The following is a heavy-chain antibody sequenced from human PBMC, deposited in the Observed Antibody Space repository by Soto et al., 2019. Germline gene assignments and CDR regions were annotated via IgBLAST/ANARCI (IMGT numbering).Heavy chain of an antibody. V-gene: IGHV1-69*01. CDR2: FLPIFGTA. CDR1: GGTFSSYA. J-gene: IGHJ6*02. CDR3: AGDGNRIAADATGLYYYYGMDV. D-gene: IGHD6-13*01. Sequence: QVQLVQSGAEVKKPGSSVKVSCKASGGTFSSYAISWVRQAPGQGLEWMGGFLPIFGTANYAQKLQGRVTITADVPTSTGYMELSSLRSEDTAVYYCAGDGNRIAADATGLYYYYGMDVWGPGTTVTVSS.